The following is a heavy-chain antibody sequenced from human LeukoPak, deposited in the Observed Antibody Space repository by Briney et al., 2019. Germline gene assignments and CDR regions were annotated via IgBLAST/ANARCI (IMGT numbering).Heavy chain of an antibody. Sequence: ASVKVSCKASGYTFANYDINWVRQASGQGLEWMGWMNPHSGNTGYAQNFQGRVTMTRNTSISTAYMELRSLRSEDTAVYYCARLSSHYSDYKVDPWGQGTLVTVSS. J-gene: IGHJ5*02. CDR2: MNPHSGNT. CDR1: GYTFANYD. CDR3: ARLSSHYSDYKVDP. V-gene: IGHV1-8*01. D-gene: IGHD4-11*01.